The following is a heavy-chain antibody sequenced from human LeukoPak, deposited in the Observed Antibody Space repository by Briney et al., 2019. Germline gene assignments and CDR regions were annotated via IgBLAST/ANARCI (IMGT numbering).Heavy chain of an antibody. V-gene: IGHV4-34*01. J-gene: IGHJ4*02. Sequence: SETLSLTCAVYGGSFSGYYWSWIRQPPGKGLEWIGEINHSGSTNYNPSLKSRVTISVDTSKNQFSLKLSSVTAADTAVYYCARDPDATYSDTAMVLPPSVDYWGQGTLVTVSS. CDR3: ARDPDATYSDTAMVLPPSVDY. D-gene: IGHD5-18*01. CDR1: GGSFSGYY. CDR2: INHSGST.